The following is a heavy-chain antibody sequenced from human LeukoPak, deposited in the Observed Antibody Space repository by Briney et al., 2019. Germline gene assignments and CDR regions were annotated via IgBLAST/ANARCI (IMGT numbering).Heavy chain of an antibody. J-gene: IGHJ4*02. CDR3: ARRPIAVAGQGFDF. Sequence: GESLKISCKGSGYSFTNYWIGWVRQLPGKGLEWMGIIYAGDSDTRYSPSFQGQVTISADTSISTAYLQWSSLKASDTAMYYCARRPIAVAGQGFDFWGQGTMVTVSS. CDR2: IYAGDSDT. V-gene: IGHV5-51*01. D-gene: IGHD6-19*01. CDR1: GYSFTNYW.